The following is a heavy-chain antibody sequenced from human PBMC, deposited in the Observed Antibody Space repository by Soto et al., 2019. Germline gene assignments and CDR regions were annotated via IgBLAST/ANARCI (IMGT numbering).Heavy chain of an antibody. CDR2: IIPIFGTA. Sequence: QVQLVRSGAEVKKPGSSVKVSCKASGGTFSSYAISWVRQAPGQGLEWMGGIIPIFGTADYPQKFQGRVTITADESTSTAYMELSSLRSEDTAVYYCASHYDSSGYYYRGLDYWGQGTLVTVSS. CDR3: ASHYDSSGYYYRGLDY. CDR1: GGTFSSYA. D-gene: IGHD3-22*01. V-gene: IGHV1-69*12. J-gene: IGHJ4*02.